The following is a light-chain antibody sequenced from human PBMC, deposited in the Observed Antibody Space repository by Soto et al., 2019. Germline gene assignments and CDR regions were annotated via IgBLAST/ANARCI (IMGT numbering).Light chain of an antibody. V-gene: IGLV1-40*01. J-gene: IGLJ1*01. CDR3: QSYDSSLSGFYV. CDR2: GNS. Sequence: QSVLTPPPSVSRAPGHSVTISCPGSSSNIGAGYDVHWYQQLPGTAPKLLIYGNSNRPSGVPDRFSGSKPGTSASLAITGLQAEDEADYYCQSYDSSLSGFYVFGTGTKVTVL. CDR1: SSNIGAGYD.